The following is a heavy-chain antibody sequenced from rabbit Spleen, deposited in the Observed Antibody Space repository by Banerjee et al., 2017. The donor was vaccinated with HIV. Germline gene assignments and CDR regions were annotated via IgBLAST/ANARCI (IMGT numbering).Heavy chain of an antibody. Sequence: QLMESGGGLVQPGGSLKLSCKASGFTLSSYYMNWVRQAPGKGLEWIGYIDPVFGITYYANWVNGRFSISRENAQNTVFLQMTSLTAADTATYFCARRAGSGDDTAFNLWGPGTLVTVS. V-gene: IGHV1S7*01. D-gene: IGHD8-1*01. CDR2: IDPVFGIT. J-gene: IGHJ4*01. CDR3: ARRAGSGDDTAFNL. CDR1: GFTLSSYY.